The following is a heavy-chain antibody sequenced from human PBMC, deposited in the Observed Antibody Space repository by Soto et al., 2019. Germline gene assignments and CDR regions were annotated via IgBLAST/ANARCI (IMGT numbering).Heavy chain of an antibody. CDR1: GGTFSSYA. J-gene: IGHJ6*02. CDR2: IIPIFGTA. D-gene: IGHD3-22*01. V-gene: IGHV1-69*13. Sequence: SVKVSCKASGGTFSSYAISWVRQAPGQGLEWMGGIIPIFGTANYAQKFQGRVTITADESTSTAYMELSSLRSEDTAVYYCARDPDYYDSSGYPQVYGMDVWGQGTTVTVSS. CDR3: ARDPDYYDSSGYPQVYGMDV.